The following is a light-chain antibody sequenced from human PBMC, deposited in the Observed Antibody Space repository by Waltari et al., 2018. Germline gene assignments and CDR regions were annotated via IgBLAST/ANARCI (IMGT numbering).Light chain of an antibody. V-gene: IGLV3-21*02. CDR3: QVWDSGSNHYV. CDR2: DDG. J-gene: IGLJ1*01. CDR1: KIGSKN. Sequence: SYELTQPPSVSVAPGQTARITCDGDKIGSKNVHWYQHKPGQAPVLVVYDDGDRPSGTPERFSCSNSGNTAALTISRVDAGDEAEYYCQVWDSGSNHYVFGTVTKVTVL.